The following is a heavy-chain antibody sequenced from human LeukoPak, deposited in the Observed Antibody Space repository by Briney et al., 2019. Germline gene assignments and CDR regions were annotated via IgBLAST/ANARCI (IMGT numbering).Heavy chain of an antibody. CDR3: ARVGFLEWLPYFDY. D-gene: IGHD3-3*01. CDR1: GYTFTGYY. V-gene: IGHV1-2*02. J-gene: IGHJ4*02. Sequence: ASVKVSCKASGYTFTGYYMHWVRQAPGQGLEWMGWINPNSGGTNYAQKFQGRVTMTRDTPISTAYMELSRLRSDDTAVYYCARVGFLEWLPYFDYWGQGTLVTVSS. CDR2: INPNSGGT.